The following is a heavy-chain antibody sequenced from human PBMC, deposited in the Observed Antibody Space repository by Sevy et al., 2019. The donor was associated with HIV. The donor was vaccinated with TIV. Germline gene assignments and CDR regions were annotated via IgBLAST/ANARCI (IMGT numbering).Heavy chain of an antibody. D-gene: IGHD6-13*01. CDR1: GYTFTSYD. CDR2: MNPNSGNT. CDR3: AGGHRIAAAGTYYYYYYGMDV. V-gene: IGHV1-8*01. J-gene: IGHJ6*02. Sequence: ASVKVSCKASGYTFTSYDINWVRQATGQGLEWMGWMNPNSGNTGYAQKFQGRVTMTRNTSISTAYMELSSLRSEDTAVYYCAGGHRIAAAGTYYYYYYGMDVWGQGTTVTVSS.